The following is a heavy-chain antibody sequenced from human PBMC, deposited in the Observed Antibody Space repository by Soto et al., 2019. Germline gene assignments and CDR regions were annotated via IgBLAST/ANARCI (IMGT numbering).Heavy chain of an antibody. D-gene: IGHD5-18*01. J-gene: IGHJ4*02. V-gene: IGHV1-69*13. CDR3: ARKGTDTGFDY. Sequence: EASVKVSCKASGGTFSSYAISWVRQAPGQGLEWMGGIIPIFGTANYAQKFQGRVTITADESTSTAYMELSSLRSEDTAVYYCARKGTDTGFDYWGQGTLVTVSS. CDR2: IIPIFGTA. CDR1: GGTFSSYA.